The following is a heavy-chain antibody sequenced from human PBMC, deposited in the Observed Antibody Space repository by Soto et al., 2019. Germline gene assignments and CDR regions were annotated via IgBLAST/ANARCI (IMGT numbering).Heavy chain of an antibody. CDR1: GFTFSNYW. V-gene: IGHV3-74*01. D-gene: IGHD4-17*01. Sequence: EVQLVESGGGLVQPGGSLRLSCAASGFTFSNYWMHWVRQAPGKGLVWVSRINSDGNIKDYADSVKGRFTISRDNARNRLYWQVNRLTDEDTAVYYCARLPVPAVTSIDYWGQETLGSVSS. CDR3: ARLPVPAVTSIDY. CDR2: INSDGNIK. J-gene: IGHJ4*02.